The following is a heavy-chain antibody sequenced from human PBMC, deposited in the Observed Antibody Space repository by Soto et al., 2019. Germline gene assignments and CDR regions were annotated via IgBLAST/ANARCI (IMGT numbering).Heavy chain of an antibody. Sequence: SETLSLTCTVSGGSISSSSYYWGWIRQPPGKGLEWIGSIYYSGSTYYNPSLKSRVTISVDTSKNQFSLKLSSVTAADTAVYYCARQGDDDFWSGYQKFDYWGQGTLVTVSS. CDR3: ARQGDDDFWSGYQKFDY. D-gene: IGHD3-3*01. J-gene: IGHJ4*02. CDR1: GGSISSSSYY. CDR2: IYYSGST. V-gene: IGHV4-39*01.